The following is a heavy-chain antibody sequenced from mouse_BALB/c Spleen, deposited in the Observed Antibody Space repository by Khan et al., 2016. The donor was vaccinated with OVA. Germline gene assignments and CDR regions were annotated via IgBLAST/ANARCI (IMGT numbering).Heavy chain of an antibody. CDR3: ASLEDK. V-gene: IGHV2-9*02. CDR1: GFSLTSFG. Sequence: QVQLKQSGPGLVAPSQSLSITCTVSGFSLTSFGVHWVRQPPGKGLEWLGVIWAGGSTNYNSALMYRLRIIKDKPMSQVFLKRNSLQTDYTTMYYCASLEDKWGQGTTLTVSA. J-gene: IGHJ2*01. CDR2: IWAGGST.